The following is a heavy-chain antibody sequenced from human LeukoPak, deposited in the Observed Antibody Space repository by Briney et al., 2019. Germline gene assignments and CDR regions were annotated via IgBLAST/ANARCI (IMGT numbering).Heavy chain of an antibody. CDR1: GYTFTGYY. CDR3: ARGYRMRGYGYGTLGY. V-gene: IGHV1-2*02. Sequence: APVKVSCKASGYTFTGYYMHWVRQAPGQGLEWMGWINPNSGGTNYAQKFQSRVTMTRDTSISTAYMELSRLRSDDTAVYYCARGYRMRGYGYGTLGYWGQGTLVTVSS. J-gene: IGHJ4*02. D-gene: IGHD5-18*01. CDR2: INPNSGGT.